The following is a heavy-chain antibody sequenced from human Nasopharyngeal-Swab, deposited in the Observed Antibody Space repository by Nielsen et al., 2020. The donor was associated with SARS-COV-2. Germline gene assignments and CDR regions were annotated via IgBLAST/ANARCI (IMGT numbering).Heavy chain of an antibody. V-gene: IGHV3-69-1*01. CDR3: ASSHDFWSGSPYYYYYGMDV. D-gene: IGHD3-3*01. CDR2: ITSGNSV. J-gene: IGHJ6*02. Sequence: VRQAPGKGLQWISYITSGNSVQYADSVRGRFTISRDNAKNSLYLQMNSLRAEDTAVYYCASSHDFWSGSPYYYYYGMDVWGQGTTVTVSS.